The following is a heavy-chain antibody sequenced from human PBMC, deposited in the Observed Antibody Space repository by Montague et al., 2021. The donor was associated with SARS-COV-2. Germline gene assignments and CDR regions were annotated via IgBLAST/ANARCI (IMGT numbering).Heavy chain of an antibody. CDR1: GFTFSSYG. CDR3: AKRGNSGYDYPYYYYYLDV. J-gene: IGHJ6*03. V-gene: IGHV3-30*18. D-gene: IGHD5-12*01. Sequence: SLRLSCAASGFTFSSYGMHWVRQAPGKGLEWVALISYDGSNKYYADSVKGRFTISKDNSKNTLYLQVNSLRVEDTALYFCAKRGNSGYDYPYYYYYLDVWGKGTTVTVSS. CDR2: ISYDGSNK.